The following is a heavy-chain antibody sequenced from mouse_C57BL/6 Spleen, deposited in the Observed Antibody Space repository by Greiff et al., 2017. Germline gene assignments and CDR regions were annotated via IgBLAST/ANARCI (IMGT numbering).Heavy chain of an antibody. CDR3: ARRGIYYGNPYYFDD. CDR2: IYPGSGST. V-gene: IGHV1-55*01. D-gene: IGHD2-1*01. J-gene: IGHJ2*01. CDR1: GYTFTSYW. Sequence: VQLQQPGAELVKPGASVKMSCKASGYTFTSYWITWVKQRPGQGLEWIGDIYPGSGSTNYKEKFKSKATLTVDTSSSTAYMQLSSLTSEDSAVYDCARRGIYYGNPYYFDDWGQGTTLTVSS.